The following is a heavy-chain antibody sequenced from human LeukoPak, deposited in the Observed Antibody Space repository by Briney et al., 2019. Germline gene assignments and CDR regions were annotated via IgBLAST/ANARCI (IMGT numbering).Heavy chain of an antibody. Sequence: ASVKVSCKASGYTFTSYGISWVRQAPGQGLEWMGWISAYNGNTNYAQKLQGRVTMTTDTSTSTAYMELRSLRSDDTVVYYCARVNYDFWSGYFVYYYYGMDVWGQGTTVTVSS. CDR3: ARVNYDFWSGYFVYYYYGMDV. CDR2: ISAYNGNT. D-gene: IGHD3-3*01. CDR1: GYTFTSYG. J-gene: IGHJ6*02. V-gene: IGHV1-18*01.